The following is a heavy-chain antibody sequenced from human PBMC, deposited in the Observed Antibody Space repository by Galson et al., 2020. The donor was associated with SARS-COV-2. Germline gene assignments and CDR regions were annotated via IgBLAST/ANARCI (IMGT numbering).Heavy chain of an antibody. Sequence: ETSETLSLTGTVSGGSISSGDYYWSWIRQPPGKGLEWIGYIYYSGSTYYNPSLKSRVTISVDTSKNQFSLKLSSVTAADTAVYYCARANGLITIFGVVIIQSFDYWGQGTLVTVSS. CDR3: ARANGLITIFGVVIIQSFDY. CDR2: IYYSGST. CDR1: GGSISSGDYY. V-gene: IGHV4-30-4*01. D-gene: IGHD3-3*01. J-gene: IGHJ4*02.